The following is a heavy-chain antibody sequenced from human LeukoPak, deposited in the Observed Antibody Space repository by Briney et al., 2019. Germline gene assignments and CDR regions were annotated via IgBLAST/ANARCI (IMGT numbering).Heavy chain of an antibody. CDR1: GFTFSSYE. J-gene: IGHJ6*02. D-gene: IGHD6-13*01. Sequence: QPGGSLRLSCAASGFTFSSYEMNWVRQVPGKGLEWVSYISSSGSTIYYADSVKGRFTISRDNAKNSLYLQVNSLRAEDTAAYYCARDRGSSWSDYYYYYGMDVWGQGTTVTVSS. CDR3: ARDRGSSWSDYYYYYGMDV. V-gene: IGHV3-48*03. CDR2: ISSSGSTI.